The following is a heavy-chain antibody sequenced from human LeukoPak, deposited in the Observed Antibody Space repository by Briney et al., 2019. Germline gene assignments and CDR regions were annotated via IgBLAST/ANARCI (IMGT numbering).Heavy chain of an antibody. CDR1: GXTVSSYY. D-gene: IGHD3-22*01. CDR3: ARPIVDVKGDAFDV. Sequence: PGGSLRLSCAASGXTVSSYYMTWVRQAPGKGLEWVSVIYSGGSTYYADSVKGRVAISRDNSKNTVFLQMNSVRAEDTAVYYCARPIVDVKGDAFDVWGQGTMVTVSS. CDR2: IYSGGST. J-gene: IGHJ3*01. V-gene: IGHV3-66*01.